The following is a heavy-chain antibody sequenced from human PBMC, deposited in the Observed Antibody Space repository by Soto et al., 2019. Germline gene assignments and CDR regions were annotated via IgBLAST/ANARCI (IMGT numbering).Heavy chain of an antibody. CDR3: ARAAPTIVVVPAAMSENNWYFDL. Sequence: QLQLQESGSGLVKPSQTLSLTCAVSGGSISSGGYSWSWIRQPPGKGLEWIGYIYHSGSTYYNPYLKSRVTISVDRSKNQFSLKLSSVTAADTAVYYCARAAPTIVVVPAAMSENNWYFDLWGRGTLVTVSS. CDR2: IYHSGST. CDR1: GGSISSGGYS. D-gene: IGHD2-2*01. V-gene: IGHV4-30-2*01. J-gene: IGHJ2*01.